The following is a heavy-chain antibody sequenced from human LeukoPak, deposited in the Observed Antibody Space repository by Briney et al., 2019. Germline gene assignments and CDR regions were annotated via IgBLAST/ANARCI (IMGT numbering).Heavy chain of an antibody. V-gene: IGHV4-61*01. Sequence: KTSETLSLTCTVSGGSVSSGNYYWSWIRQPPGKGLEWIGYMYHTGSSNYNPSLKSRVTISVDMSKNQFSLKLSSVTAADTAVYYCVGDQGGGAHRHAFEIWGQGTMVTVSS. D-gene: IGHD3-16*01. J-gene: IGHJ3*02. CDR1: GGSVSSGNYY. CDR2: MYHTGSS. CDR3: VGDQGGGAHRHAFEI.